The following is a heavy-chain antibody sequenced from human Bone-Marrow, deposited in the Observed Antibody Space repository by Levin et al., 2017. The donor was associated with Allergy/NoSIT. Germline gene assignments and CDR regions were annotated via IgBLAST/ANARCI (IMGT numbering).Heavy chain of an antibody. D-gene: IGHD5-18*01. CDR2: ISVDNGNT. Sequence: PGESLKISCKASGYSFTNFGISWLRQAPGQGLEWMGWISVDNGNTNYAQKFQGRVAMTTDTSTSTAYMELRSLRSDDTAVYYCARDPLPALWLDPHYFDYWGQGTLVTVSS. CDR3: ARDPLPALWLDPHYFDY. J-gene: IGHJ4*02. CDR1: GYSFTNFG. V-gene: IGHV1-18*01.